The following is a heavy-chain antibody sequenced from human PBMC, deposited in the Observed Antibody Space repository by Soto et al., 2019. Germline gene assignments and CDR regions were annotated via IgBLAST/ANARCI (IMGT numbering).Heavy chain of an antibody. Sequence: GGSLRLSCAASGFTFSDYYMSWIRQAPGKGLEWVSYISSSGSTIYYADSVKGRFTISRDNAKNSLYLQVNSLRAEDTAVYYCARDRVGGWYGKDAFDIWGQGTMVTVSS. CDR2: ISSSGSTI. V-gene: IGHV3-11*01. D-gene: IGHD6-19*01. CDR1: GFTFSDYY. J-gene: IGHJ3*02. CDR3: ARDRVGGWYGKDAFDI.